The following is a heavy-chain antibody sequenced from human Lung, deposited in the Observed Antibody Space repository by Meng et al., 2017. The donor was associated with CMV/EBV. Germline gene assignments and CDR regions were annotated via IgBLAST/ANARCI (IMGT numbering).Heavy chain of an antibody. D-gene: IGHD3-16*01. CDR1: GGTFSSYA. CDR3: ARFVYRPPHYYYGMDV. J-gene: IGHJ6*02. CDR2: IIPIFGTA. V-gene: IGHV1-69*05. Sequence: XVXVSXXASGGTFSSYAISWVRQAPGQGLEWMGGIIPIFGTANYAQKFQGRVTITTDESTSTAYMELSSLRSEDTAVYDCARFVYRPPHYYYGMDVWGQETTVXVSS.